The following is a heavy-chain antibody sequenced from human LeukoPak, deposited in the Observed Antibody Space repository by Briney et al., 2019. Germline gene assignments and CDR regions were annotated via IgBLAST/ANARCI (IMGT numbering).Heavy chain of an antibody. J-gene: IGHJ4*02. CDR3: ARRGYNYGLPFDY. Sequence: SETLSLTCTVSGGSNSSGSYYWGWIRQPPGKGLEWIGNIYYSGSTYYNPSLKSRVTISADTSKNQFSLKLSSVTAADTAVYFCARRGYNYGLPFDYWGQGTLVTVSS. V-gene: IGHV4-39*01. CDR1: GGSNSSGSYY. D-gene: IGHD5-18*01. CDR2: IYYSGST.